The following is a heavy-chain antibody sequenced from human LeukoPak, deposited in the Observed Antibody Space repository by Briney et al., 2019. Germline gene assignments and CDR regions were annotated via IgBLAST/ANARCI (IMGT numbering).Heavy chain of an antibody. CDR3: AGDDSNGYYYRVLVY. CDR2: IYYSGST. J-gene: IGHJ4*02. D-gene: IGHD3-22*01. V-gene: IGHV4-59*01. Sequence: PSETLSLTCTVSGGSISSYYWSWIRQPPGKGLEWIGYIYYSGSTNYNPSLKSRVTISVDTSKNQFSLKLSSVTAADTAVYYCAGDDSNGYYYRVLVYWGQGTLVTVSS. CDR1: GGSISSYY.